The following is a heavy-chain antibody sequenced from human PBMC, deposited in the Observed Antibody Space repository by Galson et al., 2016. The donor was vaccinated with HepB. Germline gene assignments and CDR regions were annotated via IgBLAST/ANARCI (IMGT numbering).Heavy chain of an antibody. CDR3: ARFVEPDSSFDF. CDR1: GFKFDDYV. CDR2: ISWNSDNV. D-gene: IGHD6-6*01. V-gene: IGHV3-9*01. J-gene: IGHJ4*02. Sequence: SLRLSCAATGFKFDDYVMVWVRQAPGKGLEWVSGISWNSDNVAYAESVRGRFIISRDNTKNSLHLRMDSLRVDDTAVYYCARFVEPDSSFDFWGQGTLVTVSS.